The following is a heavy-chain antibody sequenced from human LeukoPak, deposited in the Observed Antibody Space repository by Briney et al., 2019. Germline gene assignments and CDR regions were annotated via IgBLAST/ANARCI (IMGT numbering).Heavy chain of an antibody. V-gene: IGHV1-3*01. CDR1: GYTFTSYA. J-gene: IGHJ6*02. D-gene: IGHD3-22*01. CDR3: AQIGSRKDYDRALDYYGMDV. CDR2: INAGNGNT. Sequence: ASVKVSCKASGYTFTSYAMHWVRQAPGQRLEWMGWINAGNGNTKYSQKFQGRVTITRDTSASTAYMELSSLRSEDTAVYYCAQIGSRKDYDRALDYYGMDVWGQGTTVTVSS.